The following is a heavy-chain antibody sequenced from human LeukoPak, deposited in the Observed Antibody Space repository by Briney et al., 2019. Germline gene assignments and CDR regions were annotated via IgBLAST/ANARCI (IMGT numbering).Heavy chain of an antibody. CDR3: ARDRGIVGVPPTTAYYIDV. D-gene: IGHD2-2*01. J-gene: IGHJ6*03. Sequence: GGSLRLSCVVSGIKLSNYGMSWVRQAAGKGLEWVSYITVSGSTIYYADSVKGRFTISRDNAKNSLYLQMNSLRAEDTAVYYCARDRGIVGVPPTTAYYIDVWGKGTTVTVSS. V-gene: IGHV3-11*01. CDR1: GIKLSNYG. CDR2: ITVSGSTI.